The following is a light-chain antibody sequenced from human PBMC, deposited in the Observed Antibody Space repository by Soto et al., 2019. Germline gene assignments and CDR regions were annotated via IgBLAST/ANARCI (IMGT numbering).Light chain of an antibody. CDR1: SSDVGDYNY. CDR2: EVS. V-gene: IGLV2-14*01. Sequence: QSALTQPASVSGSPGQTITISCTGASSDVGDYNYVSWYQQHPGKAPKLMIYEVSDRPSGVSNRFSGSKSDNTASLTISSLQAEDEADYFCSSYTSSNTVVFGGGTKLTVL. CDR3: SSYTSSNTVV. J-gene: IGLJ2*01.